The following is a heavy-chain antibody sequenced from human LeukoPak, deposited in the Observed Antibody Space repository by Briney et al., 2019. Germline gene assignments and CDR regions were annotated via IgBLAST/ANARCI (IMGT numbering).Heavy chain of an antibody. D-gene: IGHD3-22*01. V-gene: IGHV3-23*01. J-gene: IGHJ3*02. CDR2: IHADGTPT. CDR3: AKDQATCGYYYGRAFDM. Sequence: PGGSLRLSCAASGFTFSSYAMSWVPQAPGKGLEWVSAIHADGTPTYDADSVKGRFTISRDNSKNTLYLQMNSLRAEDTAIYYCAKDQATCGYYYGRAFDMWGQGTMVTVSS. CDR1: GFTFSSYA.